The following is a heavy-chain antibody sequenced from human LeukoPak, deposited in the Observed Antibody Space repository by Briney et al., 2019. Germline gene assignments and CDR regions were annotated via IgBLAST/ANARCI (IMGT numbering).Heavy chain of an antibody. D-gene: IGHD1-26*01. CDR2: IKQDGSEK. Sequence: GGSLRLSCAASGFTISSDWMSWVRQAQGKGLERVANIKQDGSEKYYVDSVKGRFTISRDNAKNSLYLQMNSLRAEDTAVYYCARARGVVGATSLAEYYFDYWGQGTLVTVSS. V-gene: IGHV3-7*01. CDR3: ARARGVVGATSLAEYYFDY. J-gene: IGHJ4*02. CDR1: GFTISSDW.